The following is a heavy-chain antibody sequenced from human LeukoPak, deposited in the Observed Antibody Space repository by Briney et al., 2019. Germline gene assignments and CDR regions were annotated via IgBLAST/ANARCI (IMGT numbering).Heavy chain of an antibody. CDR3: ARSAPLGTHQYYFDY. Sequence: GGSLGLSCAASGFTVSSNYMSWVRQAPGKGLEWVSVICSGGSRYYADSVKGRFSLSRDNSRNALYLQMNSLRADDTAVYYCARSAPLGTHQYYFDYWGQGTLVTVSS. D-gene: IGHD3-16*01. CDR1: GFTVSSNY. V-gene: IGHV3-53*01. CDR2: ICSGGSR. J-gene: IGHJ4*02.